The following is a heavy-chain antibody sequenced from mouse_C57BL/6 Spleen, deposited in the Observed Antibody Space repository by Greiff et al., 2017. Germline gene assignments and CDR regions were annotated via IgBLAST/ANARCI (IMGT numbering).Heavy chain of an antibody. CDR1: GFTFSSYT. V-gene: IGHV5-9*01. J-gene: IGHJ4*01. Sequence: EVNVVESGGGLVKPGGSLKLSCAASGFTFSSYTMSWVRQTPEKRLEWVATISGGGGNTYYPDSVKGRFTISRDNAKNTLYLQMSSLRSEDTALYYCARQGILSSLYAMDYWGQGTSVTVSS. D-gene: IGHD2-12*01. CDR3: ARQGILSSLYAMDY. CDR2: ISGGGGNT.